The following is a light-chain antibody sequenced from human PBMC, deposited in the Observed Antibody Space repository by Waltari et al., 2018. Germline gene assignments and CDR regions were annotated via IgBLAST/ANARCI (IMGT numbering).Light chain of an antibody. CDR2: GAS. CDR3: QQYGSSPPWT. V-gene: IGKV3-20*01. CDR1: QSVSSSH. J-gene: IGKJ1*01. Sequence: DIVLTQSPGTLSLSPGERATPSCRASQSVSSSHLAWYQQKPGQAPKLLIYGASNRVTGIPDRFSGSGSGTDFTLTISRLDPEDFAVYYCQQYGSSPPWTFGQGTKVEIK.